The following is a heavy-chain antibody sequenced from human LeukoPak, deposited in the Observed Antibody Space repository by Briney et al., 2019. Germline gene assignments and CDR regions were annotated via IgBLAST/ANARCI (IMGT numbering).Heavy chain of an antibody. D-gene: IGHD1-14*01. CDR2: LSGSGGST. CDR3: AKVRAETLGGRGFDY. V-gene: IGHV3-23*01. J-gene: IGHJ4*02. CDR1: GFTFSSYA. Sequence: GGSLRLSCVFSGFTFSSYAMSWVRQAPGKGLEWVSSLSGSGGSTYYADSVKGRFTISRDNSKNTLFLQMNSLRAEDMALYYCAKVRAETLGGRGFDYWGQGTLVTVSS.